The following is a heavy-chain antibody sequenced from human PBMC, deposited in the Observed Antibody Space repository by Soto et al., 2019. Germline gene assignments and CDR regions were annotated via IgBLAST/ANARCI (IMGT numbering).Heavy chain of an antibody. Sequence: LSLTCAVYGGSFSGYYWSWIRQPPGKGLEWIGEINHSGSTNYNPSLKSRVTISVDTSKNQFSLKLSSVTAADTAVYYCARGRSGYNFEDAFDIWGQGTMVTVSS. V-gene: IGHV4-34*01. CDR2: INHSGST. CDR3: ARGRSGYNFEDAFDI. D-gene: IGHD5-12*01. CDR1: GGSFSGYY. J-gene: IGHJ3*02.